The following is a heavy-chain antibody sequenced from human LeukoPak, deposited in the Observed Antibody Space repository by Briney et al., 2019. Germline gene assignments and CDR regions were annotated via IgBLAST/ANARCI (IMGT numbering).Heavy chain of an antibody. J-gene: IGHJ3*02. CDR2: INHSGST. Sequence: PSETLSLTCAVYGGSFSGYYWSWIRQPPGKGLEWIGEINHSGSTNYNPSLKSRVTISVDTSKNQFSLKLSSVTAADTAVYYCARVMTNYDYVWGSYRYKTDAFDIWGQGTMVTVSS. CDR1: GGSFSGYY. D-gene: IGHD3-16*02. V-gene: IGHV4-34*01. CDR3: ARVMTNYDYVWGSYRYKTDAFDI.